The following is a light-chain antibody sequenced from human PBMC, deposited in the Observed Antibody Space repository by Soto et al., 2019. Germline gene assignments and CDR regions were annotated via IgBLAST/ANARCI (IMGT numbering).Light chain of an antibody. CDR1: QSITNNY. J-gene: IGKJ5*01. CDR3: QQYRTSPIT. V-gene: IGKV3-20*01. Sequence: ETVLTQSPGTLSLSPGERATLSCRASQSITNNYLAWYQQKPGQAPRLLIYGASSRVTGIPDRFSGSGSGTDFTLTISRLETEDFAVYYCQQYRTSPITFGQGTRLEMK. CDR2: GAS.